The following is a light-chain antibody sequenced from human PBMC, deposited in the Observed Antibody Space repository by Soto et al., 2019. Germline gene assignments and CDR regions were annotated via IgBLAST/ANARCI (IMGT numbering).Light chain of an antibody. CDR3: QSYDSSVSKVV. V-gene: IGLV1-40*01. CDR2: GNS. CDR1: SSNIGAGYD. J-gene: IGLJ2*01. Sequence: QPVLTQPPSVSGAPGQRVTISCTGSSSNIGAGYDVHWYQQLPGTAPKLLIYGNSNRPSGVPDRFSGSKSGTSASLAITGLQAEDEADYYCQSYDSSVSKVVFGGGTKRTVL.